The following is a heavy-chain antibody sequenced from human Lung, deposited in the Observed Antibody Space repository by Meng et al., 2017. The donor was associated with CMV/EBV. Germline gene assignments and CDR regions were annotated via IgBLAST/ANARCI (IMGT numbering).Heavy chain of an antibody. CDR2: INPNTGGT. Sequence: QTGSGFEKPGDSLKVSCMASGSTFTGYDIHWVRQAPGQGLEWMGWINPNTGGTKYAQKFQGWVTLTRDTSISTAYMELSRLRSDDTAVYYCARGRYELIWGLFDPWGQGTLVTVSS. D-gene: IGHD1-1*01. CDR3: ARGRYELIWGLFDP. V-gene: IGHV1-2*04. CDR1: GSTFTGYD. J-gene: IGHJ5*02.